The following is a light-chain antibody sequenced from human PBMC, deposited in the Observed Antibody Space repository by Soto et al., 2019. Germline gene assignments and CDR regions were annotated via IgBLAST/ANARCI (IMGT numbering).Light chain of an antibody. CDR2: DVS. CDR3: CSYAGTNILV. J-gene: IGLJ2*01. Sequence: QAVVTQPRSVSGSPGQSVTISCTGTSSDVGAYNYVSWYQQHPGKAPKVMIYDVSKRPSGVPDRFSGSKSDNTASLTISGLQAEDEADYYCCSYAGTNILVFGGGTKLTVL. CDR1: SSDVGAYNY. V-gene: IGLV2-11*01.